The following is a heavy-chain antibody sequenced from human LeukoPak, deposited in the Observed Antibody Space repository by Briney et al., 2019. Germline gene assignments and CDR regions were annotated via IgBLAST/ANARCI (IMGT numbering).Heavy chain of an antibody. CDR2: ISAYNGNT. Sequence: ASVKVSCKASGYTFTSYGISWVRQAPGQGLEWMGWISAYNGNTNYAQKFQGRVTMTRDLSTSTVYMELSSLRSEDTAVYYCARVQDLYYFDYWGQGTLVTVSS. V-gene: IGHV1-18*01. CDR3: ARVQDLYYFDY. CDR1: GYTFTSYG. J-gene: IGHJ4*02.